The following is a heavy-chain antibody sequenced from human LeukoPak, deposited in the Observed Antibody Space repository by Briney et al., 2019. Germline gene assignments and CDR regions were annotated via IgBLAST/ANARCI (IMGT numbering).Heavy chain of an antibody. CDR1: GYTFTSYG. Sequence: ASVKVSCKASGYTFTSYGISWVRQAPGQGLEWMGWISAYNGNTNYAQKLRGRVTMTTDTSTSTAYMELRSLRSDDTAVYYCATNYDYVWGSYRYLGGFDYWGQGTLVTVSS. V-gene: IGHV1-18*01. D-gene: IGHD3-16*02. CDR3: ATNYDYVWGSYRYLGGFDY. J-gene: IGHJ4*02. CDR2: ISAYNGNT.